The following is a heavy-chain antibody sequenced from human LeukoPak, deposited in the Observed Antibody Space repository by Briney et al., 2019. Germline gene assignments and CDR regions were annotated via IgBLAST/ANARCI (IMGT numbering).Heavy chain of an antibody. CDR2: ISGSGGST. V-gene: IGHV3-23*01. CDR1: GLTFSSYA. Sequence: GGSLRLSCVASGLTFSSYAMSWVRQAPGKGLEWVSAISGSGGSTYYAASVKGRFTISRDNSKNTLYLQMNSLRAEDTAVYYCAKSGYSYGSYYYYGMDVWGQGTTVTVSS. J-gene: IGHJ6*02. D-gene: IGHD5-18*01. CDR3: AKSGYSYGSYYYYGMDV.